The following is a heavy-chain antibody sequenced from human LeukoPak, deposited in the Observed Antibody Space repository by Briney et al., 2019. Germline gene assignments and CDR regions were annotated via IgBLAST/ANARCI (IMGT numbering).Heavy chain of an antibody. J-gene: IGHJ4*02. V-gene: IGHV3-30-3*01. CDR2: ISYDGSNK. CDR3: ARDDSGYDYLFGY. Sequence: GRSLRLSCAASGFTFSSYAMHWVHQAPGKGLQWVAVISYDGSNKYYADSVKGRFTISRDNSKNTLYLQMNSLRAEDTAVYYCARDDSGYDYLFGYWGQGTLVTVSS. CDR1: GFTFSSYA. D-gene: IGHD5-12*01.